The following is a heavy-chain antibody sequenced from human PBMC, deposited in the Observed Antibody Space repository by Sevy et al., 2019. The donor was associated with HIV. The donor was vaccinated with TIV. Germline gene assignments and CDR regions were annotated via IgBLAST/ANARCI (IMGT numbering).Heavy chain of an antibody. CDR3: ARMGGLTDNGMDV. V-gene: IGHV3-21*01. Sequence: GGSLRLSCAASGFTFSSYSMNWVRQAPGKGLEWVSPISTINNYIYYADSMKGRFTISSDNAKNSLFLQMNSLRAEDTAVYYCARMGGLTDNGMDVWGQGTTVTVSS. D-gene: IGHD6-25*01. CDR1: GFTFSSYS. CDR2: ISTINNYI. J-gene: IGHJ6*02.